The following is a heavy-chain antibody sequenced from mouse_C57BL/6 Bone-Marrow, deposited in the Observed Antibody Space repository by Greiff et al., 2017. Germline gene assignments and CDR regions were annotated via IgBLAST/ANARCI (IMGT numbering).Heavy chain of an antibody. D-gene: IGHD1-1*01. CDR2: LDPENGDT. Sequence: VQLQQSGAELVRPGASVKLSCTASGFNIKDDYMHWVKQRPEQGLEWIGWLDPENGDTEYASKFQGKATITADTSSNTAYLQLSSLTAEDTAVYYCTTWYYGSSYVFDYWGQGTTLTVSS. J-gene: IGHJ2*01. CDR3: TTWYYGSSYVFDY. V-gene: IGHV14-4*01. CDR1: GFNIKDDY.